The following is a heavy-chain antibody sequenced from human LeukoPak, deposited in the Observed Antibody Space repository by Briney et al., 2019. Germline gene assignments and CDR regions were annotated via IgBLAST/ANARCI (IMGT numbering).Heavy chain of an antibody. V-gene: IGHV1-2*02. CDR1: GYTFSDNH. Sequence: ASVKVSCKASGYTFSDNHMHWVRQAPGRGLEWMGWITPSDGANYAQKFQGRVTMTRDTSMSTAYMDLNRLTSDDTAVYFCARDRYGDGFAHFDYWGQGTLVTVSS. CDR2: ITPSDGA. D-gene: IGHD5-24*01. J-gene: IGHJ4*02. CDR3: ARDRYGDGFAHFDY.